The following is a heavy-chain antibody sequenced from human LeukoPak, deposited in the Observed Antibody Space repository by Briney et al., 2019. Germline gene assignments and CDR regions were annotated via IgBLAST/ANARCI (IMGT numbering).Heavy chain of an antibody. D-gene: IGHD1-26*01. V-gene: IGHV3-30*18. CDR1: GFTFRSYG. J-gene: IGHJ3*02. CDR2: MSYDGSTE. Sequence: GGSLRLSCVASGFTFRSYGIHWVRQAPGKELEWVAVMSYDGSTEYYADSVKGRFTISRDNSKNTLYLQMNSLRAEDTAVYYCAKEYEEYSGSLGAFDIWGQGTMVTVSS. CDR3: AKEYEEYSGSLGAFDI.